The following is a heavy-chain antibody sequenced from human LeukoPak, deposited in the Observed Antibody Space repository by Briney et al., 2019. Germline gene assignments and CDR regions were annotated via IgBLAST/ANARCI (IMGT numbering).Heavy chain of an antibody. V-gene: IGHV3-30*01. CDR3: ARDRIHRVLPKDDNYFDY. D-gene: IGHD3-10*01. Sequence: GGSLRLSCAASGFTFSSYAMHWVRQAPGKGLEWVAVISYDGSNKYYADSVKGRFTISRDNSKNTLYLQMNSLRAEDTAVYYCARDRIHRVLPKDDNYFDYWGQGTLVTVSS. CDR2: ISYDGSNK. CDR1: GFTFSSYA. J-gene: IGHJ4*02.